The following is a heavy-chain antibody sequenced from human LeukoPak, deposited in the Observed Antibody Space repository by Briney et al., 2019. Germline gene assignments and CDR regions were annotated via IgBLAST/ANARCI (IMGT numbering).Heavy chain of an antibody. Sequence: PSETLSLTCTVSGGSFSSGSYYWSWIRQPPGKGLEWIGYIYYSGSTNYNPSLRSRVTISVDTSKNQFSLKLSSVNAADTAVYYCARQTYYYDSSGYSEEFDYWGQGTLVTVSS. D-gene: IGHD3-22*01. CDR3: ARQTYYYDSSGYSEEFDY. CDR1: GGSFSSGSYY. V-gene: IGHV4-61*01. CDR2: IYYSGST. J-gene: IGHJ4*02.